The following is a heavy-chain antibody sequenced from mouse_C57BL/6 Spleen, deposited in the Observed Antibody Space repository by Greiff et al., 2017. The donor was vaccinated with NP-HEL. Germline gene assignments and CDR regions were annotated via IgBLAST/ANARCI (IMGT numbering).Heavy chain of an antibody. CDR1: GYTFTSYW. D-gene: IGHD4-1*01. Sequence: QVQLQQPGAELVRPGSSVKLSCKASGYTFTSYWMHWVKQRPIQGLEWIGNIDPSVSETHYNQKFKDKATLTVDKSSSTAYMQLSSLTSEDSAVYYCAGLGYAMDYWGQGTSVTVSS. CDR2: IDPSVSET. CDR3: AGLGYAMDY. V-gene: IGHV1-52*01. J-gene: IGHJ4*01.